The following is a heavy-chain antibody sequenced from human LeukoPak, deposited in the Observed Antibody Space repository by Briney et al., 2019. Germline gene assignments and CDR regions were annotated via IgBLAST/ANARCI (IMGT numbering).Heavy chain of an antibody. V-gene: IGHV4-34*01. Sequence: PSETLSLTCAVYGGSFSGYYWSWIRQPPGKGLEWIGEINHSGSTNYNPSLKSRVTISVDTSKNQFSLKLSSVTAADTAVYYCARHSDKNYYDFWSGQNWFDPWGQGTLVTVSS. CDR2: INHSGST. CDR3: ARHSDKNYYDFWSGQNWFDP. CDR1: GGSFSGYY. D-gene: IGHD3-3*01. J-gene: IGHJ5*02.